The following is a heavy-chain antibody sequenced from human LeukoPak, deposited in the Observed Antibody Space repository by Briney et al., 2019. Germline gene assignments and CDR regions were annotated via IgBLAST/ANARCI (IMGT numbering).Heavy chain of an antibody. D-gene: IGHD3-10*01. CDR2: IYYIGNT. J-gene: IGHJ6*04. Sequence: SETLSLTCTVSGGSISNYYWSWLRQPPGKGLEWIGYIYYIGNTKYNSSLKSRVTMSVDTSKNQFSLRLTSVTAADTAVYYCATTYGLGSYYNVDVWGKGTTVTVSS. CDR3: ATTYGLGSYYNVDV. CDR1: GGSISNYY. V-gene: IGHV4-59*12.